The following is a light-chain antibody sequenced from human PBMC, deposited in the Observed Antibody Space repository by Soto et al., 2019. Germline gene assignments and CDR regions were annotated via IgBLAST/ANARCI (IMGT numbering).Light chain of an antibody. J-gene: IGKJ2*01. V-gene: IGKV1-9*01. CDR2: AAS. CDR1: KGMSTY. Sequence: IQLTQSPASLSASVGDRVTITCRASKGMSTYLAWYQQKPGKAPKLLIYAASTLQSGVPSRFSGSGSGTDFTLTISSLQPEDFATYYFQQLHSYPYTFGQGTNLEIK. CDR3: QQLHSYPYT.